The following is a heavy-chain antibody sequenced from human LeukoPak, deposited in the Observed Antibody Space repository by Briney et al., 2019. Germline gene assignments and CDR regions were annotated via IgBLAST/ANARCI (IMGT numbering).Heavy chain of an antibody. Sequence: GASVKVSCKASGYTFASYYMHWVRQAPGQGLEWMGWMNPNSGNTGYAQKFQGRVTITRNTSISTAYMELSSLRSEDTAVYYCARGQLLFDYWGQGTLVTVSS. D-gene: IGHD2-2*01. J-gene: IGHJ4*02. CDR3: ARGQLLFDY. CDR1: GYTFASYY. V-gene: IGHV1-8*03. CDR2: MNPNSGNT.